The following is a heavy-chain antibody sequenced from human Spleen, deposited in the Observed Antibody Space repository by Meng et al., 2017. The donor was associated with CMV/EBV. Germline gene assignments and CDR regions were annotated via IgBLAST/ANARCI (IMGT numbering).Heavy chain of an antibody. J-gene: IGHJ4*02. CDR2: ISYDGSNK. CDR3: ARDRTGTTWGYFDY. D-gene: IGHD1-7*01. Sequence: ASGFTFSSYAMHWVRQAPGKGLEWVAVISYDGSNKYYADSVKGRFTISRDNSKNTLYLQMNSLRAEDTAVYYCARDRTGTTWGYFDYWGQGTLVTVSS. V-gene: IGHV3-30*04. CDR1: GFTFSSYA.